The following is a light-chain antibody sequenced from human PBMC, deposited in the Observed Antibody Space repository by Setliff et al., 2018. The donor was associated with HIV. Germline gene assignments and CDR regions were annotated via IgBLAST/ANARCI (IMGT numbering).Light chain of an antibody. Sequence: IQMTQSPSTLSASVGDRVTITCRASQTIDNWLAWYQQKPGKAPNLLIYKASSLESGVPSRFSGSGSGTGFTLTISSLQPDDFAIYYCQQCYTYPLTFGGGTKVDIK. CDR3: QQCYTYPLT. J-gene: IGKJ4*01. CDR1: QTIDNW. V-gene: IGKV1-5*03. CDR2: KAS.